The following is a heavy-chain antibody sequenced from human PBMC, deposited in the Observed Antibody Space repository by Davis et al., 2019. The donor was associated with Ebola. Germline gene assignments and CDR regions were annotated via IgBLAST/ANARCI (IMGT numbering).Heavy chain of an antibody. Sequence: AASVKVSCEASGYTFTSYAMHWVRQAPGQGLEWMGGIIPIFGTANYAQKFQGRVTITADESTSTAYMELSSLRSEDTAVYYCARGGYCGGDCPPGYWGQGTLVTVSS. V-gene: IGHV1-69*13. CDR1: GYTFTSYA. D-gene: IGHD2-21*02. CDR3: ARGGYCGGDCPPGY. J-gene: IGHJ4*02. CDR2: IIPIFGTA.